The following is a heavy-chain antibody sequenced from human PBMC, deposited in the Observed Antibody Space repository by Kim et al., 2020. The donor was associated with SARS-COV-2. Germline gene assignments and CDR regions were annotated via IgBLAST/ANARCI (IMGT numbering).Heavy chain of an antibody. CDR2: IYPPDSET. CDR1: GYNFTSYW. Sequence: GESLKISCKVSGYNFTSYWIGWVRQMPGKGLEWMGIIYPPDSETRYSPSFQGQVTISADKSISTAYLQWSSLKASDTAMYYCARLSSSGWTGGIYYDSSGYCFDYWGQGTLVTVSS. V-gene: IGHV5-51*01. D-gene: IGHD3-22*01. CDR3: ARLSSSGWTGGIYYDSSGYCFDY. J-gene: IGHJ4*02.